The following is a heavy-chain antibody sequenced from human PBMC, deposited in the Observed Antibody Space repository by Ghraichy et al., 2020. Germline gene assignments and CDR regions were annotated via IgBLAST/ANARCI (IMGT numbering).Heavy chain of an antibody. J-gene: IGHJ4*02. CDR1: GFTFSSYA. D-gene: IGHD5-24*01. CDR2: ISGSGGST. Sequence: GESLNISCAASGFTFSSYAMSWVRQAPGKGLEWVSAISGSGGSTYYADSVKGRFTISRDNSKNTLYLQMNSLRAEDTAVYYCASFGVEMATMASEYYFDYWGQGTLVTVSS. CDR3: ASFGVEMATMASEYYFDY. V-gene: IGHV3-23*01.